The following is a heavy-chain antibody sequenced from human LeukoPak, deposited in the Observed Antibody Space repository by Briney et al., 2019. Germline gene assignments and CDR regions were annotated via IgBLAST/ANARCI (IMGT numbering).Heavy chain of an antibody. CDR1: VFTFSSYS. CDR3: ARARADSYGYSDY. CDR2: ISNGGSII. J-gene: IGHJ4*02. Sequence: GGSLRLSCAPSVFTFSSYSMNCVRQAPGKGLEWVSYISNGGSIIDYADSVKGRFTISRDNAKNSLYLQMNSLRAEDTAVYYCARARADSYGYSDYWGQGTLVTVSP. V-gene: IGHV3-48*01. D-gene: IGHD5-18*01.